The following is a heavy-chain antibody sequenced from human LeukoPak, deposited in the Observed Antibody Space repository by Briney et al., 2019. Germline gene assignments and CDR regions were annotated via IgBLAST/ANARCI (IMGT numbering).Heavy chain of an antibody. Sequence: PGGSLTLSCAASGFTFSATTMSWVRQAPEKRLEWVSSISGSGASTFYADSVKGRFTISRDNSKNTLYLQMNSLRAEDTALYFCAKLTQNWGQGTLVTVSS. CDR1: GFTFSATT. J-gene: IGHJ4*02. D-gene: IGHD3-9*01. CDR3: AKLTQN. CDR2: ISGSGAST. V-gene: IGHV3-23*01.